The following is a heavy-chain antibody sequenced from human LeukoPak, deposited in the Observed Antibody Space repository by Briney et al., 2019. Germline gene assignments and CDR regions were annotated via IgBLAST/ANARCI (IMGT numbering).Heavy chain of an antibody. J-gene: IGHJ6*04. D-gene: IGHD2-2*01. CDR1: GFSFSNFW. CDR3: VPAAMNV. CDR2: IKEDGSDK. Sequence: GGSLRLSCAASGFSFSNFWMTWVRQAAGKAPEWVANIKEDGSDKSYVDSVNGRFTISRDNTKNSLYLQMNSLRVEDTAVYYCVPAAMNVWGKGTTVIVSS. V-gene: IGHV3-7*01.